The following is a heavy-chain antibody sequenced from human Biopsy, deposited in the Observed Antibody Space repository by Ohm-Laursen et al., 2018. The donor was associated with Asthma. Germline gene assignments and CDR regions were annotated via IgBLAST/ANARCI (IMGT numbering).Heavy chain of an antibody. Sequence: SETLSLTCAVSGDSINSGGYPWEWIRHPPGKGPEWIVFPFSTGTTPYNPSLKSRVTISVDRSKRQFSLKVNSVTAADTAVYYCARDRMPTIIPDPYYYHGIDVWGQGTTVTVSS. V-gene: IGHV4-30-2*01. CDR2: PFSTGTT. CDR3: ARDRMPTIIPDPYYYHGIDV. CDR1: GDSINSGGYP. D-gene: IGHD2-21*01. J-gene: IGHJ6*02.